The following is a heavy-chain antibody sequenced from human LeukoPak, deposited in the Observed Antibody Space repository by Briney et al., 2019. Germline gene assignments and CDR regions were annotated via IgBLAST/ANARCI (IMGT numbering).Heavy chain of an antibody. V-gene: IGHV4-59*01. D-gene: IGHD2-2*01. CDR3: ARAVVPAAMRGNWFDP. J-gene: IGHJ5*02. Sequence: SSETLSLTCTVSGGSISSYYWSWIRQPPGKGLEWIEYIYYSGSTNYNPSLKSRVTISVDTSKNQFSLKLSSVTAADTAVYYCARAVVPAAMRGNWFDPWGQGTLVTVSS. CDR2: IYYSGST. CDR1: GGSISSYY.